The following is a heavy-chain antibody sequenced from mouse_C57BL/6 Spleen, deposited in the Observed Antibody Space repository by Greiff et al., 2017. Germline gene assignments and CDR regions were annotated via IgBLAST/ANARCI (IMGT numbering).Heavy chain of an antibody. CDR1: GFTFSDYG. CDR3: ARDVYYAMDY. J-gene: IGHJ4*01. V-gene: IGHV5-17*01. Sequence: EVQLVESGGGLVKPGGSLKLSCAASGFTFSDYGMHWVRQAPETGLEWVAYISSGSSTIYYADTVTGRFTISRDNAKNTLFLQMTSLRSEDTAMYYCARDVYYAMDYWGQGTSVTVSS. CDR2: ISSGSSTI.